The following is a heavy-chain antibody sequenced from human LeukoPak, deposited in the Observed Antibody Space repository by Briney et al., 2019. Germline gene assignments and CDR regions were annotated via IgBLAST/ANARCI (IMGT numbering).Heavy chain of an antibody. CDR1: GFTFSSYW. Sequence: GSLRLSCAASGFTFSSYWMSWVRQAPGKGLEWVSNISGSGSGGSTYYADSVKGRFTISRDNSKNTLYLQMNSLRAEDTAVYYCAKSGYNRFDYWGQGTLVTVSS. CDR3: AKSGYNRFDY. V-gene: IGHV3-23*01. D-gene: IGHD5-24*01. CDR2: ISGSGSGGST. J-gene: IGHJ4*02.